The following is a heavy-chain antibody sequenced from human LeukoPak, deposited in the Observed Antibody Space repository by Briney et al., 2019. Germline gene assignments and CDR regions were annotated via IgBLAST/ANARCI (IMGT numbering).Heavy chain of an antibody. CDR2: ISWNSGSI. V-gene: IGHV3-9*01. J-gene: IGHJ6*02. D-gene: IGHD5-12*01. CDR1: GFTFDDYA. Sequence: GGSLRLSCAASGFTFDDYAMHCVRQTPGKGLEWVSGISWNSGSIGYADSVKGRFTISRDNAKKSLYLQTNSLRAEDTALYYCAKDIAYSGYGYGMDVWGQGTTVTVSS. CDR3: AKDIAYSGYGYGMDV.